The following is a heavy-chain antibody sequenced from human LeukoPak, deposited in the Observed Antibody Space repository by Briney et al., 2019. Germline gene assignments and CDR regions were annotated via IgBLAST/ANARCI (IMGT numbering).Heavy chain of an antibody. V-gene: IGHV1-69*01. J-gene: IGHJ4*02. D-gene: IGHD6-13*01. CDR2: IIPIFGTA. CDR3: ARAPFVAAGSDY. CDR1: GGTFSSYA. Sequence: SVKVPCKASGGTFSSYAISWVRQAPGQGLEWMGGIIPIFGTAQYTQKFKDRVTITADESTSTAYMELNSLRSEGTAIYYCARAPFVAAGSDYWGQGTLVTVSS.